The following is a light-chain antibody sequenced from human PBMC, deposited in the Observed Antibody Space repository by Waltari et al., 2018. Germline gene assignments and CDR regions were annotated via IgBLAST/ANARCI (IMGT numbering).Light chain of an antibody. CDR3: QQYDYWPT. Sequence: ERVMTQSPATLSVSPGERATLSCRPSQSVSSNLAWDQQKFGQAPRLLIYGASTRATGIPARFSGSGSGTEFTLTISSLQSEDFAVYYCQQYDYWPTFGQGTKVEIK. CDR2: GAS. V-gene: IGKV3-15*01. CDR1: QSVSSN. J-gene: IGKJ1*01.